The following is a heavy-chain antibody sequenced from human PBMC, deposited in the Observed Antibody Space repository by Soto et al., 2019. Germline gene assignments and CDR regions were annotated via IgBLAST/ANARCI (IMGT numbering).Heavy chain of an antibody. D-gene: IGHD3-3*01. CDR2: ISSSSSTI. Sequence: EVQLVESGGGLVQPGGSLRLSCAASGFTFSSYSMNWVRQAPGKGLEWVSYISSSSSTIYYADSVKGRFTISRDNAKNSLYLQMNSLRAEDTAVYYCARDGLRFLESPDAFDIWGQGTMVTVSS. CDR3: ARDGLRFLESPDAFDI. CDR1: GFTFSSYS. J-gene: IGHJ3*02. V-gene: IGHV3-48*01.